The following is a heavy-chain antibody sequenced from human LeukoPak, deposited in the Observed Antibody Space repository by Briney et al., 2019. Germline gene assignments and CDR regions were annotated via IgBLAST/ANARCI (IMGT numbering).Heavy chain of an antibody. J-gene: IGHJ4*02. D-gene: IGHD2-15*01. CDR2: ISAYNGNT. V-gene: IGHV1-18*01. CDR3: ARHPAKTEDFDY. Sequence: ASVKVSCKASGYTFTSYCISWVRQAPGQGLEWMGWISAYNGNTNYAQKLQGRVTMTTDTSTSTAYMELRSLRSEDTAVYYCARHPAKTEDFDYWGQGTLVTVSS. CDR1: GYTFTSYC.